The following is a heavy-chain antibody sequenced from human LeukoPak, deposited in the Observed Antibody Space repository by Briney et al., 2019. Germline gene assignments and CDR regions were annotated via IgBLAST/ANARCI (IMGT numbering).Heavy chain of an antibody. Sequence: SETLSLTCAVYGGSFSNYYWSWIRQPPGKGLEWIGEINHSGSTNYNPSLKSRVTISVDTSKNQFSLDLRSVTAADTAVYYCARVLPGGTYHYVPPRWFDPWGQGTLVTVSS. D-gene: IGHD1-1*01. J-gene: IGHJ5*02. V-gene: IGHV4-34*01. CDR2: INHSGST. CDR1: GGSFSNYY. CDR3: ARVLPGGTYHYVPPRWFDP.